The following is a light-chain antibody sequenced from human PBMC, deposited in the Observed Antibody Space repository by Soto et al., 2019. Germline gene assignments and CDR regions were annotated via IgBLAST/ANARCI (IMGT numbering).Light chain of an antibody. CDR1: QSVVYSSNNKNY. J-gene: IGKJ4*01. Sequence: IVMTQSPDSMSVSLGERATSNCRSSQSVVYSSNNKNYLAWYQQKPGQPPKLLIYWASTRESGVPDRFSGSGSGTDFTLTISSLQAEDVAVYYCQQYYSAPLTFGGGTKVDI. CDR3: QQYYSAPLT. CDR2: WAS. V-gene: IGKV4-1*01.